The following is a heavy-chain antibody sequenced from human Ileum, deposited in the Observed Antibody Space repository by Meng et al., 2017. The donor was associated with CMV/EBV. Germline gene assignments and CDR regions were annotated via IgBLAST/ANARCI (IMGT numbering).Heavy chain of an antibody. CDR3: AKVIGVAPMNGNNWEGFFDY. J-gene: IGHJ4*02. CDR2: ERNKEESKKK. D-gene: IGHD1-26*01. Sequence: IDRDSKGPGKGLEWVGGERNKEESKKKEKEEYERERFKSSRDDSENTVYLKMNSQKTEDTAVYYCAKVIGVAPMNGNNWEGFFDYWGQGTLVTVSS. V-gene: IGHV3-72*01.